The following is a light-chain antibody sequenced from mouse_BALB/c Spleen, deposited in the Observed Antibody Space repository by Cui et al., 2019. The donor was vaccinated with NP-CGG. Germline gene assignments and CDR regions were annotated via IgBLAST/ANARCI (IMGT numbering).Light chain of an antibody. CDR1: TGAVTTSNY. CDR3: ALWYSNHWV. CDR2: GTN. J-gene: IGLJ1*01. Sequence: QAVVTQESALTTSPGHTVTLTCRSSTGAVTTSNYANWVQEKPDHLFSGLIGGTNNRAPGVPARFSGSLIGDKAALTITGAQTEDEAIYFCALWYSNHWVFGGGTKLTVL. V-gene: IGLV1*01.